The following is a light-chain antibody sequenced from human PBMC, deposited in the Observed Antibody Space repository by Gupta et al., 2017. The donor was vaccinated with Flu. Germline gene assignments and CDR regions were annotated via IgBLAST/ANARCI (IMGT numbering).Light chain of an antibody. CDR1: QSLSSSN. V-gene: IGKV3-20*01. CDR3: QQYGSSPYMFS. Sequence: EIVLTQSPRTLSLSPGERATLSCRASQSLSSSNLAWYNQKPGQAPWLLIYAATTRATGIPDRFSGSGYGTDFTLTISRLDPEDFAVYYCQQYGSSPYMFSFGQGTKLEIK. J-gene: IGKJ2*03. CDR2: AAT.